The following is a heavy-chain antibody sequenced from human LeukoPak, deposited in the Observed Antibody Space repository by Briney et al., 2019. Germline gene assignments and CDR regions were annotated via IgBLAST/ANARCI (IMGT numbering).Heavy chain of an antibody. CDR1: GYTFTDYY. CDR3: AINHDLAY. CDR2: INPNRDGT. J-gene: IGHJ4*02. Sequence: ASVKVSCKASGYTFTDYYMHWVRQAPGQGLEWMGWINPNRDGTNYAQKFQGRVTMTRDTSTSTAYMELSRLRSDDTAVYYCAINHDLAYWGQGTLVTVSS. V-gene: IGHV1-2*02. D-gene: IGHD1-14*01.